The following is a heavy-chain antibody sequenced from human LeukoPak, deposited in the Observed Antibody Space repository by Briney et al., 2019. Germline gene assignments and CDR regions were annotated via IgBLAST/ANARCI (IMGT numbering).Heavy chain of an antibody. CDR3: VRAAPRDCSPASCSLFDT. CDR2: ISGSGGST. Sequence: GGSLRLSCAASGFTFSSYAMSWVRQAPGKGLEWVSGISGSGGSTYYADSVKGRFTIFRDNSKNTLYLQMNSLRAEYTAVYYCVRAAPRDCSPASCSLFDTWGQGTLVTVSS. D-gene: IGHD2-2*01. J-gene: IGHJ4*02. CDR1: GFTFSSYA. V-gene: IGHV3-23*01.